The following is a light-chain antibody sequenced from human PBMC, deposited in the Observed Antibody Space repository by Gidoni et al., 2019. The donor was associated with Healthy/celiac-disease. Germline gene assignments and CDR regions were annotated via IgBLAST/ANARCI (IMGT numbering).Light chain of an antibody. V-gene: IGLV2-14*01. J-gene: IGLJ2*01. CDR2: EVS. CDR1: SSDVGGYNY. CDR3: SSYTSSSTLVV. Sequence: QSALTQPASASGSPGQSITISCTGTSSDVGGYNYVSWYQQHPGRASKLMIYEVSNRPSGVSNRFSGSKSGNTASLTISGLQAEDEADYYCSSYTSSSTLVVFGGGTKLTVL.